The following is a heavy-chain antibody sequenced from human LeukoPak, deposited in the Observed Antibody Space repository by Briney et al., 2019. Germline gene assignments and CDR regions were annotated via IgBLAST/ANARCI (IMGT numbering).Heavy chain of an antibody. Sequence: GASVKVSCKASGYTFTGKYIHWVRQAPGQGLGWMGWINPNTGATNYAQKFQGRVTMTKDTSISTAYMELSRLRSDDTAVYYCARDRVKRIAAAGKGDYYMDVWGKGTTVTVSS. V-gene: IGHV1-2*02. CDR3: ARDRVKRIAAAGKGDYYMDV. D-gene: IGHD6-13*01. CDR2: INPNTGAT. CDR1: GYTFTGKY. J-gene: IGHJ6*03.